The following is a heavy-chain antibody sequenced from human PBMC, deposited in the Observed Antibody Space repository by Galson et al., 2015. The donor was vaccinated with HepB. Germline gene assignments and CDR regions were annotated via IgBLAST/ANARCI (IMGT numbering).Heavy chain of an antibody. J-gene: IGHJ4*02. Sequence: SLRVSCAASGFTFSSYGMHWVRQAPGKGLEWVAVIWHDGSEKCYVDSVKGRFTMSRDNSKNTLSLQMNSLREEDTAVYYCVRESAPAFIRDTPPHLDYWGQGILVTVSS. CDR3: VRESAPAFIRDTPPHLDY. CDR1: GFTFSSYG. V-gene: IGHV3-33*01. CDR2: IWHDGSEK. D-gene: IGHD2-15*01.